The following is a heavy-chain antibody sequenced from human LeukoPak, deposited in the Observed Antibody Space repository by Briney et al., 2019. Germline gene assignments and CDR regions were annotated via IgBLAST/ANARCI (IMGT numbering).Heavy chain of an antibody. CDR1: GGSISSGDYY. J-gene: IGHJ4*02. CDR2: IYYSGST. Sequence: SQTLSLTCTVSGGSISSGDYYWSWIRQPPGKGLEWIGYIYYSGSTYYNPSLKSRVTISVDTSKNQFSLKLSSVTAADTGVYYCARVRSSGYDFDYWGQGTLVTVSS. D-gene: IGHD3-22*01. CDR3: ARVRSSGYDFDY. V-gene: IGHV4-30-4*01.